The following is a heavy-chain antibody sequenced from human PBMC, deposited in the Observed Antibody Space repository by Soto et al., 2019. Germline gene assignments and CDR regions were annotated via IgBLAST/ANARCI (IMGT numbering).Heavy chain of an antibody. CDR2: IYYSGST. V-gene: IGHV4-31*03. CDR1: GGSISSGGYY. Sequence: KPSETLSLTCTVSGGSISSGGYYWSWIRQHPGKGLEWIGYIYYSGSTYYNPSLKSRVTISVDTSKNQFSLKLSSVTAADTAVYYCARERSGFSHRDHHYFDYWGQGTLVTVSS. J-gene: IGHJ4*02. D-gene: IGHD3-10*01. CDR3: ARERSGFSHRDHHYFDY.